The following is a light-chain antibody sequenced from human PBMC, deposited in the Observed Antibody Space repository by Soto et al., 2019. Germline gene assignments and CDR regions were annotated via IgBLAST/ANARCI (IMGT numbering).Light chain of an antibody. CDR2: GAS. J-gene: IGKJ2*01. CDR3: QQYGLSPYT. V-gene: IGKV3-20*01. Sequence: EIVLTQSPGTLSLSPGERATLSCRASQSVSASYFAWYQHKPGQAPRLLIYGASSRATGIPDRFSGSGSGTDFTLTISRLEPEDFVVYYCQQYGLSPYTFGQGTKLEI. CDR1: QSVSASY.